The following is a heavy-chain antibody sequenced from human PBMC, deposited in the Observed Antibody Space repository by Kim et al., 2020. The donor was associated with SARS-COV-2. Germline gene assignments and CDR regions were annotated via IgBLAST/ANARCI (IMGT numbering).Heavy chain of an antibody. D-gene: IGHD3-10*01. CDR2: INHSGST. CDR1: GGSFSGDY. J-gene: IGHJ6*02. V-gene: IGHV4-34*01. Sequence: SETLSLTCAVYGGSFSGDYCSWIRQLPGKGLEWIGEINHSGSTNYNPSLKSRVTISVDTSKNQFSLKLSSVTAADTAVYYCARGRVFHYYHYGMDVWGQG. CDR3: ARGRVFHYYHYGMDV.